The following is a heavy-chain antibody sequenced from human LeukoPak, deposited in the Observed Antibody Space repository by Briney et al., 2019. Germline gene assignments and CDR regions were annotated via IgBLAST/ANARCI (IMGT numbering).Heavy chain of an antibody. CDR3: ARASPVYYDSSGYTYNWFDP. CDR2: FYRGDST. V-gene: IGHV3-53*01. CDR1: GFTVSSSY. D-gene: IGHD3-22*01. Sequence: GGSLRLSCAASGFTVSSSYMYWVRQAPGKGLEWVSFFYRGDSTYYAESVRGRFTISRDNSKNTLYLLMNSLIPEDTAVYYCARASPVYYDSSGYTYNWFDPWGQGTLVTVSS. J-gene: IGHJ5*02.